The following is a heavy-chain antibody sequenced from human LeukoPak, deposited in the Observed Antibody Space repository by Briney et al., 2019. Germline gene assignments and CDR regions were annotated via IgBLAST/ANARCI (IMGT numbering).Heavy chain of an antibody. Sequence: GGSLRLSCAASGFTFSSYGMSWVRQAPGKGLEWASAISGSGGSTYYADSVKGRFTISRDNSKNTLYLQMNSLRAEDTAVYYCAKMLICSSTSCYGLYWDYWGQGTLVTVSS. D-gene: IGHD2-2*01. V-gene: IGHV3-23*01. J-gene: IGHJ4*02. CDR1: GFTFSSYG. CDR2: ISGSGGST. CDR3: AKMLICSSTSCYGLYWDY.